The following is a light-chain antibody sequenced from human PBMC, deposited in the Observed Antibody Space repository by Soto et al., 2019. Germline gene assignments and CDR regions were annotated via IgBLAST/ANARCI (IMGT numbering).Light chain of an antibody. CDR3: KQYNRYWT. J-gene: IGKJ1*01. CDR2: KAS. Sequence: DIQMTQSPSTLSASVGDRVTITCRATQSISNSLAWYQQKPGKAPKLLIYKASSLESGVPSRFSGSGSGTEFTLTITNLQPDDFATYYCKQYNRYWTFGQGTKVEIK. CDR1: QSISNS. V-gene: IGKV1-5*03.